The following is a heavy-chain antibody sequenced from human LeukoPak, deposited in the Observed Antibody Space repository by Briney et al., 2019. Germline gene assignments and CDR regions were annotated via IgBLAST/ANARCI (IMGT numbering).Heavy chain of an antibody. CDR2: INHSGST. J-gene: IGHJ4*02. D-gene: IGHD5-12*01. V-gene: IGHV4-34*01. CDR1: GGSFSGYY. CDR3: ARGLDGGYVYFDY. Sequence: SETLSLTCAVYGGSFSGYYWSWIRQPPGKGLEWIGEINHSGSTNYNPSLKSRVTISVDTSKNQFSLKLSSVTAADTAVYYCARGLDGGYVYFDYWGQGTLVTISS.